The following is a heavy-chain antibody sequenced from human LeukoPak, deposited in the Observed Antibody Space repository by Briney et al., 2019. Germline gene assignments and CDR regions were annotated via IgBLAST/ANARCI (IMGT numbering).Heavy chain of an antibody. Sequence: NASETLSLTCTVSGDSINDHYWSWIRQPPGEGLGWIAYIYSSLSTNYNPSLKSRVTISIDTSKSQFSLKLTSVTAADAGVYYCARQGCSGGSCYRVDQLYYMDVWGKGTTVTVSS. D-gene: IGHD2-15*01. CDR3: ARQGCSGGSCYRVDQLYYMDV. J-gene: IGHJ6*03. V-gene: IGHV4-4*09. CDR1: GDSINDHY. CDR2: IYSSLST.